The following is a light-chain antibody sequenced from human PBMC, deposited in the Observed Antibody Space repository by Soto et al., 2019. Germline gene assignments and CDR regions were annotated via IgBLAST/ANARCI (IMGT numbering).Light chain of an antibody. Sequence: PGESATLFCRASQSVSSGYLVWYQQRPGQAPGLLIHGASSRAAGVPDRFTGSGSGTDFTLTINRLEPEDFAVYYCQQYGSSPWTFGQGTKVDIK. CDR2: GAS. V-gene: IGKV3-20*01. CDR3: QQYGSSPWT. CDR1: QSVSSGY. J-gene: IGKJ1*01.